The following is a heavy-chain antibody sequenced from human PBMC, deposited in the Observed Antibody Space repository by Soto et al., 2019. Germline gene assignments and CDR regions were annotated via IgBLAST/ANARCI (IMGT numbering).Heavy chain of an antibody. CDR2: ISWDGGGT. D-gene: IGHD3-16*01. V-gene: IGHV3-43*01. Sequence: EVQLVESGGVVVQPGGSLRLSCAASGFTFDDYTVHWVRQAPGRGLEWVSLISWDGGGTYYSDSVRGRFTISRDNSKNSLYLQMSRLRPEDTAFYYCVKSLGKEVLRPGGFDHWGQGTLVTVSS. J-gene: IGHJ4*02. CDR3: VKSLGKEVLRPGGFDH. CDR1: GFTFDDYT.